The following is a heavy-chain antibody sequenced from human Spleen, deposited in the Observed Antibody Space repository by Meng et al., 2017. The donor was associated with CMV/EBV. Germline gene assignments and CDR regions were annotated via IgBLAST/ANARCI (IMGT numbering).Heavy chain of an antibody. CDR2: ISSSSSYI. V-gene: IGHV3-21*01. J-gene: IGHJ5*02. CDR3: ARDLRSLTSIAVGFDP. D-gene: IGHD6-19*01. Sequence: GGSLRLSCAASGFTFSSYEMNWVRQAPGKGLEWVSSISSSSSYIYYADSVKGRFTISRDNAKNSLYLQMNRLRAEDTAVYYCARDLRSLTSIAVGFDPWGQGTLVTVSS. CDR1: GFTFSSYE.